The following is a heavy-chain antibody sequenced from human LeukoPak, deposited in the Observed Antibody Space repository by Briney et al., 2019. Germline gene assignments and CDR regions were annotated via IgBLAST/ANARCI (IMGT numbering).Heavy chain of an antibody. J-gene: IGHJ4*02. CDR2: IYYSGYT. CDR1: GGSIIRSSYY. CDR3: AKHYMGSYNNRGLDS. V-gene: IGHV4-39*01. Sequence: SETLSLTCTVSGGSIIRSSYYWGWLRHPPGEGLEWLGSIYYSGYTYYNPSLEGRVTISVDTSKSQFSLRLSSVTAADTAVYYCAKHYMGSYNNRGLDSWGQGTLVTVSS. D-gene: IGHD3-10*01.